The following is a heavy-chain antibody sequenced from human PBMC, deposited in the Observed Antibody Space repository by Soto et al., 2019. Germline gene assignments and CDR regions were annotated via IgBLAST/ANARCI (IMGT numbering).Heavy chain of an antibody. CDR1: GGSISSYY. J-gene: IGHJ4*02. V-gene: IGHV4-4*07. CDR3: ARDLKFGQADY. D-gene: IGHD3-10*01. CDR2: IYTSGST. Sequence: SETLSLTCTVSGGSISSYYWTWIRQPSGKGLEWIGRIYTSGSTNYNPSLKSRVTMSVDTSKNQFSLKLSSVTAADTAVYYCARDLKFGQADYWGQGSQVTVSS.